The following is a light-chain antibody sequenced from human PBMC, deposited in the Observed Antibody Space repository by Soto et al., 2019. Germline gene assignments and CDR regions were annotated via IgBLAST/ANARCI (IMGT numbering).Light chain of an antibody. CDR2: GAS. CDR3: QHYGVSRYT. J-gene: IGKJ2*01. Sequence: EIVLTQSPGTLSLSPGEGATLSCRASQSVDSSYLAWYQQMPGQAPRLLIYGASSRAPGIPDRFSGGGSGTDFTLTITRLEPEDFALYYCQHYGVSRYTFDQGTKVEIK. V-gene: IGKV3-20*01. CDR1: QSVDSSY.